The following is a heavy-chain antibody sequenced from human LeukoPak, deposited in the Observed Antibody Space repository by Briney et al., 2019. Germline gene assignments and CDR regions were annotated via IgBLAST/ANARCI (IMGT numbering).Heavy chain of an antibody. D-gene: IGHD3-22*01. CDR1: GFTFSSYS. CDR2: ISSSSTYI. J-gene: IGHJ4*02. Sequence: GGSLRLSCEDSGFTFSSYSINWVRQAPGKGLEWVSSISSSSTYIYYADSVKGRFTISRDNSKNTLYLQMNSLRAEDTAVYYCAKGNTYYYDSSGYYYHYFDYWGQGTLVTVSS. V-gene: IGHV3-21*04. CDR3: AKGNTYYYDSSGYYYHYFDY.